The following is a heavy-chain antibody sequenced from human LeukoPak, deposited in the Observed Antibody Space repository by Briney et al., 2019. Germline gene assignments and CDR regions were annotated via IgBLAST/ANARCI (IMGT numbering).Heavy chain of an antibody. CDR2: IRYDGEKQ. V-gene: IGHV3-30*02. J-gene: IGHJ5*02. D-gene: IGHD1-26*01. Sequence: AGSLTLTCAVSGLTLSSYGMHWVRQAPGQGMEWLTFIRYDGEKQHYVDSVKGRFTISRDNSKDTLYLQMNDVRPEHTAVYYCATTTLGRADWLDPWGLGTPVTVSS. CDR1: GLTLSSYG. CDR3: ATTTLGRADWLDP.